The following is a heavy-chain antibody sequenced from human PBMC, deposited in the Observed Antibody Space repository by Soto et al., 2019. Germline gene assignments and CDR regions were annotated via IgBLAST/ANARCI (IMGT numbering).Heavy chain of an antibody. Sequence: EVQLLESGGGLVQPGGSLRISCAASGFTFSSYAMSWVRQAPGKGLEWVSASSCSAGSTYYADSVKGRFTISRDNSKNTLYLQMNSLRADDTAVFYCANKGPYCSGGSCYFDDYYFYMDVWGKGTTVTVSS. CDR3: ANKGPYCSGGSCYFDDYYFYMDV. D-gene: IGHD2-15*01. V-gene: IGHV3-23*01. CDR1: GFTFSSYA. J-gene: IGHJ6*03. CDR2: SSCSAGST.